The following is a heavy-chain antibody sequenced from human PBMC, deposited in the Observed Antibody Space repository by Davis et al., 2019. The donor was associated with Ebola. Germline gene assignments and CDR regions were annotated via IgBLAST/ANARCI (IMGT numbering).Heavy chain of an antibody. CDR1: KFTYW. CDR3: GHLS. CDR2: TNQDGSEK. J-gene: IGHJ5*02. Sequence: GESLKISCGPSKFTYWMQWVRQAPGKGLEWVATTNQDGSEKYYLDSVKGRFTISRDNAKNLLYLQMSSLRPEDTAVYYCGHLSWGQGTLVTVSS. V-gene: IGHV3-7*03.